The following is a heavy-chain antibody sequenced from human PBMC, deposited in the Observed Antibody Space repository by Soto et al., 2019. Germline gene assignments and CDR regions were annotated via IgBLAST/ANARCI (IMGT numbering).Heavy chain of an antibody. Sequence: EVQLLESGGGLVQPGGSLRLSCAGSGFSFGSYTMTWGRQVPGQGLEWVSSMTDSGDRTEYAYSVKGRFTMSRDNSKNTLFLQITSLRAEDTAVYYCVKETSGTWGYMADWGRGTTVTVSS. J-gene: IGHJ6*02. D-gene: IGHD7-27*01. CDR3: VKETSGTWGYMAD. CDR2: MTDSGDRT. V-gene: IGHV3-23*01. CDR1: GFSFGSYT.